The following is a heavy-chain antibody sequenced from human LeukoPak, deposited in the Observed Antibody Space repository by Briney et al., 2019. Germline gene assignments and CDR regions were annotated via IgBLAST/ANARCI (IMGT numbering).Heavy chain of an antibody. J-gene: IGHJ6*02. CDR2: IYHNGTP. CDR3: ATAPILRGEGGEHYKYGMDV. Sequence: SETLSLTRAVSVGSINSGNWWSWVRQSPGKGLEWIGEIYHNGTPNYNPSLKSRVTISADTFKNHFSLKMTSVTAADTAVYYCATAPILRGEGGEHYKYGMDVWGQGTTVIVSS. CDR1: VGSINSGNW. D-gene: IGHD2-2*02. V-gene: IGHV4-4*02.